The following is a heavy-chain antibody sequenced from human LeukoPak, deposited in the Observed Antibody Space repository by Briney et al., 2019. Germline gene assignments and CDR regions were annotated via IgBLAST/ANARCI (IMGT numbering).Heavy chain of an antibody. CDR1: GYTFTSYG. J-gene: IGHJ1*01. CDR3: ARDPRITIFGVSQYFQH. CDR2: ISPYNCDT. D-gene: IGHD3-3*01. V-gene: IGHV1-18*01. Sequence: ASVKVSCKASGYTFTSYGISWVRQAPGQGLEWMGWISPYNCDTNYAQKFQGRVTMTTDTSTSTAYMELRSLRSDETAVYYCARDPRITIFGVSQYFQHWGQGTLVTVSS.